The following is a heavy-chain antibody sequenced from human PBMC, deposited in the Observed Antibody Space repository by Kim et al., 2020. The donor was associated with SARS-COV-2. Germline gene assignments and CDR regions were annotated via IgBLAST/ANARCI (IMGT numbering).Heavy chain of an antibody. D-gene: IGHD5-18*01. V-gene: IGHV4-61*01. Sequence: SETLSLTCTVSGGSVSSGSYYWSWIRQPPGKGLEWIGYIYYSGSTNYNPSLKSRVTISVDTSKNQFSLKLSSVTAADTAVYYCARYQSGYSYGLFDYWGQGTLVTVSS. CDR1: GGSVSSGSYY. J-gene: IGHJ4*02. CDR3: ARYQSGYSYGLFDY. CDR2: IYYSGST.